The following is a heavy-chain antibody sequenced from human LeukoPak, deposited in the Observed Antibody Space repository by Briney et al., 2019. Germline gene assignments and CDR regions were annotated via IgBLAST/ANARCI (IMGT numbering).Heavy chain of an antibody. D-gene: IGHD1-14*01. CDR2: IYSRGAT. J-gene: IGHJ4*02. CDR1: GFSVSNNY. V-gene: IGHV3-53*01. Sequence: GGSLRLSCAASGFSVSNNYMSWVRQAPGKGLEGVSVIYSRGATYYADSVKGRFTISRDNSKNTLYLQMNSLRVEDTAVYYCAARNYWGQGTLVTVSS. CDR3: AARNY.